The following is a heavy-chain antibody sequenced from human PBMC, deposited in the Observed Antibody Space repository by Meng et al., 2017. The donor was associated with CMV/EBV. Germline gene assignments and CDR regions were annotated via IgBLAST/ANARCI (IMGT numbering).Heavy chain of an antibody. CDR3: ASMDSSGYSVDY. D-gene: IGHD3-22*01. CDR1: GFTVSSNY. Sequence: GESLKISCAASGFTVSSNYMSWVRQAPGKGLEWVSVIYSGGSTYYADSVKGRFTISRDNSKNTLYLQMNSLRAEDTAVYYCASMDSSGYSVDYWGQGTLVTVSS. J-gene: IGHJ4*02. CDR2: IYSGGST. V-gene: IGHV3-66*01.